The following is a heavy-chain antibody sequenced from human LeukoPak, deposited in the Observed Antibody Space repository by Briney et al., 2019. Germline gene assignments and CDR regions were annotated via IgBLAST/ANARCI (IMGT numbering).Heavy chain of an antibody. D-gene: IGHD2-2*01. CDR2: IIPILGIA. J-gene: IGHJ4*02. Sequence: SVKVSCKASGGTFSSYAISWVRQAPGQGLEWMGRIIPILGIANYAQKFQGRVTITADKSTSTAYMELSSLRSEDTAVYYCATDIVVVPAAKADLFDYWGQGTLVTVSS. V-gene: IGHV1-69*04. CDR1: GGTFSSYA. CDR3: ATDIVVVPAAKADLFDY.